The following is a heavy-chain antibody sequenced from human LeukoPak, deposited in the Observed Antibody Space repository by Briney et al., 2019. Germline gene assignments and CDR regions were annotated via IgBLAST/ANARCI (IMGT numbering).Heavy chain of an antibody. CDR1: GYTFTGYY. CDR2: INPNSGGT. D-gene: IGHD6-19*01. CDR3: ARVSSGWQLGTLDY. Sequence: ASVNVSCKASGYTFTGYYMHWVRQAPGQGLEWMGWINPNSGGTNYAQKFQGRVTMTRDTSISTAYMELSRLRSDDTAVYYCARVSSGWQLGTLDYWGQGTLVTVSS. J-gene: IGHJ4*02. V-gene: IGHV1-2*02.